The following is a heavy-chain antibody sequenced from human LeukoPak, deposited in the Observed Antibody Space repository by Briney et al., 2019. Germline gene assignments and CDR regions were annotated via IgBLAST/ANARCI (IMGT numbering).Heavy chain of an antibody. V-gene: IGHV4-59*01. D-gene: IGHD3-3*01. CDR3: ARESVGSGYGSHFVDY. CDR1: GGSISSYY. Sequence: SETLSLTCTVSGGSISSYYWSWIRQPPGKGLEWIGYIYYSGSTNYNPSLKSRVTISVDTSKNQFSLKLSSVTAADTAVYYCARESVGSGYGSHFVDYWGQGTLVTVSS. J-gene: IGHJ4*02. CDR2: IYYSGST.